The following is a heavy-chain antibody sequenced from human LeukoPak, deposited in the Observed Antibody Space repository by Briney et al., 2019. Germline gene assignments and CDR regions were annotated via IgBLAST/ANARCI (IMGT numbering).Heavy chain of an antibody. CDR1: GFIFSSYA. CDR3: AKDWQWKLLTGAFNI. V-gene: IGHV3-23*01. Sequence: PGGSLRLSCSASGFIFSSYAMTWVRQAPGKGLEWVSAISGSGDYTYYADSVKGRFTISRDNSRNTLHLQMNSLREEDTAVYYCAKDWQWKLLTGAFNIWGQGTMVTVS. J-gene: IGHJ3*02. CDR2: ISGSGDYT. D-gene: IGHD1-26*01.